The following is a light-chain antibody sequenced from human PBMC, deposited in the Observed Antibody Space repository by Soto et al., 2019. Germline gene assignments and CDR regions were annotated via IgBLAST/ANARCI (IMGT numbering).Light chain of an antibody. Sequence: QSVLTPPGSVSGSPGQSITISCKGTSSDVGGYNYVSWYQQHPGKAPKLMIYDVSNRPSGVSNRFSGSKSGNTASLTISGLQAEDEADYYCSSYTSSSTLPYVFGTGTKVTVL. CDR3: SSYTSSSTLPYV. CDR1: SSDVGGYNY. J-gene: IGLJ1*01. V-gene: IGLV2-14*01. CDR2: DVS.